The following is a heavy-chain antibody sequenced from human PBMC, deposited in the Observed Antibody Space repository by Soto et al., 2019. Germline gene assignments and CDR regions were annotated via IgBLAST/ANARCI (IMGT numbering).Heavy chain of an antibody. CDR2: IIPILGIA. V-gene: IGHV1-69*04. D-gene: IGHD4-17*01. J-gene: IGHJ4*02. CDR3: ARDAGSTAEYIFDY. Sequence: GASVKVSCKASGGTFSSYTISWVRQAPGQGLEWMGRIIPILGIANYAQKFQGRVTITADKSTSTAYMELSSLRSEDTAVYYCARDAGSTAEYIFDYWGQGTLVTVSS. CDR1: GGTFSSYT.